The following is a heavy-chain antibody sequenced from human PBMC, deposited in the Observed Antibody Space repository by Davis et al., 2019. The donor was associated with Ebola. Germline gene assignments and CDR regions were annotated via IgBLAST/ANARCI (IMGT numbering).Heavy chain of an antibody. CDR3: ARAKYYGMDV. CDR2: ITSDSGRT. J-gene: IGHJ6*04. V-gene: IGHV3-21*06. Sequence: GESLKISCAASGFTFSSNSMNWVRQAPGKGLEWASSITSDSGRTSYADSVKGRFTISRDNGKNTLYLQMNTLRAEDTDVYYCARAKYYGMDVWGKGTTVTGSS. D-gene: IGHD6-6*01. CDR1: GFTFSSNS.